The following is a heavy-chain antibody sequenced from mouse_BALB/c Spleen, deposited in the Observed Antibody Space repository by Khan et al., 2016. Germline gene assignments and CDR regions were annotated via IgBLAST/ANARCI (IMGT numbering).Heavy chain of an antibody. CDR1: GFTFSDYY. J-gene: IGHJ3*01. Sequence: EVELVESGGGLVKPGGSLKLSCAASGFTFSDYYMYWVRQTPEKRLEWVATISDGGSYTYYPDSVKGRFTISRDNAKNNLYLQMSSLKSEDTAMLYCARGGLRRGVAYWGQGTLVTVAA. CDR2: ISDGGSYT. D-gene: IGHD2-4*01. V-gene: IGHV5-4*02. CDR3: ARGGLRRGVAY.